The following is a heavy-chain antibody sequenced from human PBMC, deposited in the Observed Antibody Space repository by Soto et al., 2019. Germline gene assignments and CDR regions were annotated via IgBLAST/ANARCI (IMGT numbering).Heavy chain of an antibody. Sequence: PGGSLRLSCSASVFTFSNAWMSWVRQAPGKGLEWVGRIRSKTDGGTTDYAAPVKGRFTISRDDSKNTLYLQMNSLKTEDTAVYYCTTDHTAMVGYWGQGTLVTVSS. D-gene: IGHD5-18*01. CDR2: IRSKTDGGTT. CDR3: TTDHTAMVGY. J-gene: IGHJ4*02. V-gene: IGHV3-15*01. CDR1: VFTFSNAW.